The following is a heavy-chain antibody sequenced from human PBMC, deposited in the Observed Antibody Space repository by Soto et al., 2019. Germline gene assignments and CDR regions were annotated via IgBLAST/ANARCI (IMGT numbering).Heavy chain of an antibody. CDR2: IYPGDSDT. CDR1: GYSFTSYW. V-gene: IGHV5-51*01. Sequence: GESLKISCKGSGYSFTSYWIGWVRQMPGKGLEWMGIIYPGDSDTRYSPSFQGQVTISADKSTSTAYLQWSSLKASDTAMYYCARVLQGDYYYYGMDVWGQGTTVTVSS. D-gene: IGHD2-15*01. CDR3: ARVLQGDYYYYGMDV. J-gene: IGHJ6*02.